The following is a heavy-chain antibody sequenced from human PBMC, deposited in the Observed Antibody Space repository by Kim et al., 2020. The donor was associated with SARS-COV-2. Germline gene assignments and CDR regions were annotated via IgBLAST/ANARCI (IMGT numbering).Heavy chain of an antibody. CDR2: ISYDGSRK. J-gene: IGHJ4*02. V-gene: IGHV3-30*18. CDR3: AKAGITTTHYFDY. D-gene: IGHD1-20*01. Sequence: GGSLRLSCAAAGFTFSSFGMDWVRQAPGKGLEWVAVISYDGSRKYYADSVKGRFTISRDNSKNALYLQMDSLTAEDTALYYCAKAGITTTHYFDYSGQG. CDR1: GFTFSSFG.